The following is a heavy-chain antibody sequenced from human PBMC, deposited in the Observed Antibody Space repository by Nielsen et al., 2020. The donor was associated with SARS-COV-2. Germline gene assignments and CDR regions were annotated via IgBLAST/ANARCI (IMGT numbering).Heavy chain of an antibody. CDR3: AKEAWFGMDV. Sequence: GGSLRLSCAASGFTFSSYAMHWVRQAPGKGLEWVSGISWNSGSIGYADSVKGRFTISRDNAKNSLYLQMNSLRAEDTALYYCAKEAWFGMDVWGQGTTVTVSS. CDR1: GFTFSSYA. J-gene: IGHJ6*02. CDR2: ISWNSGSI. D-gene: IGHD3-10*01. V-gene: IGHV3-9*01.